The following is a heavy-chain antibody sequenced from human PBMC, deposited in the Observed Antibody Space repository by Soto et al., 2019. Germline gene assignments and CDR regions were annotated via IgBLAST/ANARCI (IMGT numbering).Heavy chain of an antibody. CDR2: IRSKAYGGTT. J-gene: IGHJ6*02. CDR1: GFTFGDYA. Sequence: LRLSCTASGFTFGDYAMSWFRQAPGKGLEWVGFIRSKAYGGTTEYAASVKGRFTISRDDSKSIAYLQMNSLKTEDTAVYYCTRGHSSSSYYYYYGMDVWGQGTTVTVSS. D-gene: IGHD6-6*01. V-gene: IGHV3-49*03. CDR3: TRGHSSSSYYYYYGMDV.